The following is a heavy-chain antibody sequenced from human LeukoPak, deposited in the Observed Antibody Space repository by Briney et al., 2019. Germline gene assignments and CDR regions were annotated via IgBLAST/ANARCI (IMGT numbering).Heavy chain of an antibody. Sequence: GSLRLSCPASGFTFSSYGMHWVRQAPGKGLEWVAFIRYDGSNKYYADSVKGRFTISRDNSKNTLYLQMNSLRAEDTAVYYCAKDLAYISSFDWWGQGDLVTVSS. D-gene: IGHD6-6*01. J-gene: IGHJ4*02. V-gene: IGHV3-30*02. CDR2: IRYDGSNK. CDR3: AKDLAYISSFDW. CDR1: GFTFSSYG.